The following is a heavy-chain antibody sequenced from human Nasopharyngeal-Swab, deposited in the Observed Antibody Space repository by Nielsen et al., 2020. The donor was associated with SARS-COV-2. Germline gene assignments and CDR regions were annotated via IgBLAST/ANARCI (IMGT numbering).Heavy chain of an antibody. CDR2: INGNSGGT. CDR3: AKDITDFTVPSRGEFDY. CDR1: GFTFSNHV. D-gene: IGHD4-17*01. Sequence: GGSLRLSCAASGFTFSNHVMNWVRQAPGKGLEWVSSINGNSGGTYYADSVKGRFTISRDNPKNTLYLQMNSLTVEDTAVYYCAKDITDFTVPSRGEFDYWGQGTLVTVSS. J-gene: IGHJ4*02. V-gene: IGHV3-23*01.